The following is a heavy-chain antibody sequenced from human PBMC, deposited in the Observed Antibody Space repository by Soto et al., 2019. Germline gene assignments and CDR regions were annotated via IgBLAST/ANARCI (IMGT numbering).Heavy chain of an antibody. J-gene: IGHJ4*02. CDR1: GFTFSSYA. D-gene: IGHD6-19*01. V-gene: IGHV3-23*01. CDR3: AKVIAVAGTRNFDY. CDR2: ISGSGGST. Sequence: GGSLRLSCAASGFTFSSYAMSWVRQAPGKGLEWVSAISGSGGSTYYADSGKGRFTISRDNSKNTLYLQMNSLRAEDTAVYDCAKVIAVAGTRNFDYWGQGTLVTVSS.